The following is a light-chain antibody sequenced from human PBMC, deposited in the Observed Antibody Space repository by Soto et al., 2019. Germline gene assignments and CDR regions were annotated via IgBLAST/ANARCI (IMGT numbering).Light chain of an antibody. J-gene: IGLJ1*01. CDR3: SSYAGNNNYV. V-gene: IGLV2-8*01. CDR1: SSDVGSYDY. CDR2: NVN. Sequence: QSVLIQPPSVSGSPGQSVTISCTGTSSDVGSYDYVSWYQQHPGTVPKPMIYNVNTRPSGVPDRFSGSKSGNTASMTISGLQAEDEADYYCSSYAGNNNYVFGRGTKVTVL.